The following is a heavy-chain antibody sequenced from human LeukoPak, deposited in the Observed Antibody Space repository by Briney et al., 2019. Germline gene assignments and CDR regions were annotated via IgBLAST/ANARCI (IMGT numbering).Heavy chain of an antibody. CDR3: ARFAAGGSYYYYMDV. J-gene: IGHJ6*03. Sequence: GGSLRLSCAASGFTFSSYTMNWVRQPPGKGLEWVSNIGTSSTTIYYADSVKGRFTISRDNAKNLLYLQMNSLRADDTAVYYCARFAAGGSYYYYMDVWGKGTTVTVSS. CDR1: GFTFSSYT. CDR2: IGTSSTTI. V-gene: IGHV3-48*01. D-gene: IGHD6-25*01.